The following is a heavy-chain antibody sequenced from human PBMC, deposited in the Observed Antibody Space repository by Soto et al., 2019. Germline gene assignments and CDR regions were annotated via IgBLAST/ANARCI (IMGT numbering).Heavy chain of an antibody. CDR1: GGSVSTGSYY. D-gene: IGHD5-12*01. CDR3: ARGGGYSGYDYATFDY. V-gene: IGHV4-61*01. CDR2: IYYIGST. J-gene: IGHJ4*02. Sequence: SETLSLTCTVSGGSVSTGSYYWSWIRQPPGKGLEWIGYIYYIGSTNYNPSLKSRVTISVGTSKNQFSLKLSSVTAADTAMYYCARGGGYSGYDYATFDYWGQGTLVTVSS.